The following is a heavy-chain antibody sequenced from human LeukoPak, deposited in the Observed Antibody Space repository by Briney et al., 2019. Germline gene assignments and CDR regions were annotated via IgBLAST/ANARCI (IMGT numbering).Heavy chain of an antibody. CDR3: ARAGQGYCTSASCYLSLDY. V-gene: IGHV4-39*07. CDR2: IYHSGST. J-gene: IGHJ4*02. Sequence: PSETLSLTCTVSGGSISSNNYYWGWIRQTPGKGLEWIGQIYHSGSTNYNPSLKSRVAISVDKSKNQFSLNLNSVTAADTAVYYCARAGQGYCTSASCYLSLDYWGQGTLVTVSS. CDR1: GGSISSNNYY. D-gene: IGHD2-2*01.